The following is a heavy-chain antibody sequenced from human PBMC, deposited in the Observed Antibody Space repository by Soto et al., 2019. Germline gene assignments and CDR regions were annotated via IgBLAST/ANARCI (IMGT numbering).Heavy chain of an antibody. D-gene: IGHD2-15*01. Sequence: QMHLQQSGPGLVKPSETLSLTCTVAGSSMSSSAYYWGWIRQPPGKGLEWIGSVYYTGITDYKSSLESRVSTSADTSKNQFSLRLTSLSAADTAIYFCARQGRPGYCTGGNCYPTFDIWGPGTMVTLSS. V-gene: IGHV4-39*01. CDR1: GSSMSSSAYY. CDR2: VYYTGIT. CDR3: ARQGRPGYCTGGNCYPTFDI. J-gene: IGHJ3*02.